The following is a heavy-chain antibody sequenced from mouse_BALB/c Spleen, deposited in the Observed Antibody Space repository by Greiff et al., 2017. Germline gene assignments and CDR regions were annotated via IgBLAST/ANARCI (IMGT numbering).Heavy chain of an antibody. D-gene: IGHD1-1*01. CDR3: ARDNGNPYYYAMDY. V-gene: IGHV3-6*02. Sequence: EVKLMESGPGLVKPSQSLSLTCSVTGYSITSGYYWNWIRQFPGNKLEWMGYISYDGSNNYNPSLKNRISITRDTSKNQFFLKLNSVTTEDTATYYCARDNGNPYYYAMDYWGQGTSVTVSS. J-gene: IGHJ4*01. CDR2: ISYDGSN. CDR1: GYSITSGYY.